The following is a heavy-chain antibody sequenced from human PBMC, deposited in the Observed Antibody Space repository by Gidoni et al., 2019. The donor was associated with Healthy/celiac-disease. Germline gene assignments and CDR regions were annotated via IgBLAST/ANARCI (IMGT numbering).Heavy chain of an antibody. CDR1: GGSISSSSYY. CDR2: IYYSGST. J-gene: IGHJ4*02. V-gene: IGHV4-39*01. Sequence: QLQLQESGPGLVKPSETLSLTCTVSGGSISSSSYYWGWIRQPPGKGLEWIGSIYYSGSTYYNPSLKSRVTISVDTSKNQFSLKLSSVTAADTAVYYCARRRSSSSLKQYYFDYWGQGTLVTVSS. D-gene: IGHD6-6*01. CDR3: ARRRSSSSLKQYYFDY.